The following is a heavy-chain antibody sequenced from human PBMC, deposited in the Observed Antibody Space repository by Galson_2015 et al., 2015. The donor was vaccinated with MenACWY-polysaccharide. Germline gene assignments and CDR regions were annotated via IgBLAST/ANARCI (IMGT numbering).Heavy chain of an antibody. J-gene: IGHJ6*02. D-gene: IGHD2-2*01. CDR1: GFTFGDYA. V-gene: IGHV3-9*01. Sequence: SLRLSCAASGFTFGDYAMHWVRQAPGKGLEWVAAISWNSGSIDYADSLKGRFTISRDNAKNSLYLQMNSLTAEDTAMYHCAKETRPGYYPGMDVWGQGTAVTVSS. CDR2: ISWNSGSI. CDR3: AKETRPGYYPGMDV.